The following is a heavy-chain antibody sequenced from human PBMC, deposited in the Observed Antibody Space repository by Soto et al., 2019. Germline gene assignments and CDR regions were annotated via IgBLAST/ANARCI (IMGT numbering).Heavy chain of an antibody. J-gene: IGHJ4*02. V-gene: IGHV1-69*02. D-gene: IGHD1-20*01. CDR2: IIPILGIA. CDR1: GGTFSSYT. Sequence: ASVKVSCKASGGTFSSYTISWVRQAPGQGLEWMGRIIPILGIANYAQKFQGRVTITADKSTSTAYMELSSLRSEDTAVYYCARVSPPNNWNVDYWGQGTLVTVSS. CDR3: ARVSPPNNWNVDY.